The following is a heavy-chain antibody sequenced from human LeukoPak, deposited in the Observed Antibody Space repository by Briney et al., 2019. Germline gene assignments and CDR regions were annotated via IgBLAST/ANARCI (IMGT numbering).Heavy chain of an antibody. J-gene: IGHJ4*02. CDR3: ARGRYDYVWGSYRYLDY. CDR2: INPNSGGT. Sequence: ASVKVSCKASGYTFTGYYMHWVRQAPGQGLEWMGWINPNSGGTNYAQKFQGRVTMTRDTSISTAYMELSRLRSDDTAAYYCARGRYDYVWGSYRYLDYWGQGTLVTVSS. CDR1: GYTFTGYY. V-gene: IGHV1-2*02. D-gene: IGHD3-16*02.